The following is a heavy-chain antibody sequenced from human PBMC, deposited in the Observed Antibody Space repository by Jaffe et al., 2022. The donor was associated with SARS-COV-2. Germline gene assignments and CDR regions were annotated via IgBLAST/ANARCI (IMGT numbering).Heavy chain of an antibody. CDR3: ARVLLAPRGVWLRDQNHYYYGLDV. CDR1: GFRFSKYW. Sequence: EVQLVESGGGLVQPGGSLRLSCAASGFRFSKYWMNWVRQAPGKGLEWVANIKEDGSEKDYVDSVKGRFTIFRDNAENSVFLQMNSLRDDDTAVYYCARVLLAPRGVWLRDQNHYYYGLDVWGRGTTVIVSS. V-gene: IGHV3-7*03. D-gene: IGHD5-12*01. J-gene: IGHJ6*02. CDR2: IKEDGSEK.